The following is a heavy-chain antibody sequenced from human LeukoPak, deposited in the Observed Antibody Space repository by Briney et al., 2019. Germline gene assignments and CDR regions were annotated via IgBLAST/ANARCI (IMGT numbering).Heavy chain of an antibody. CDR2: IDPNGGGT. CDR3: ARVSGRSGPFDY. Sequence: ASVKVSCKASGGTFSSYAISWVRQAPGQGLEWMGWIDPNGGGTHYALTFQGRVTMTRDTSISTAYMELSSLRSDDTAVYFCARVSGRSGPFDYWGLGTLVTVSS. J-gene: IGHJ4*02. V-gene: IGHV1-2*02. CDR1: GGTFSSYA.